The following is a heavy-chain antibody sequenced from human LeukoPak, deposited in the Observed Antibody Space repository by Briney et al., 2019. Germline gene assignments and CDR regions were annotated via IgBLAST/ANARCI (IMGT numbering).Heavy chain of an antibody. CDR1: GYSISSDYY. CDR2: IYHSGST. Sequence: PSETLSLTCTVSGYSISSDYYWGWIRQPPGKGLEWIGSIYHSGSTYYNPSLKSRVTISVDTSKNQFSLKLSSVTAADTAVYYCARTTIPAVNNWFDPWGQGTLVTVSS. J-gene: IGHJ5*02. CDR3: ARTTIPAVNNWFDP. D-gene: IGHD5-12*01. V-gene: IGHV4-38-2*02.